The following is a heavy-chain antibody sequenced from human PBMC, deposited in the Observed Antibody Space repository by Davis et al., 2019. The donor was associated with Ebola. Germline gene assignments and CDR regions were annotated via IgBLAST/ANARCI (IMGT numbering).Heavy chain of an antibody. J-gene: IGHJ4*02. CDR1: GFTFSSYS. CDR3: VKVGWFGF. CDR2: ISSSSSTI. D-gene: IGHD1-26*01. V-gene: IGHV3-48*01. Sequence: GGSLRLSCAASGFTFSSYSMNWVRQAPGKGLEWVSYISSSSSTIYFADSVKGRFTISRDNSKNTLYLHMNSLRADDTAVYYCVKVGWFGFWGQGTLVTVSS.